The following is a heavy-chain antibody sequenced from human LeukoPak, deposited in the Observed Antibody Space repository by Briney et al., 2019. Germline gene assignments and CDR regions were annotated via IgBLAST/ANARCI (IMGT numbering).Heavy chain of an antibody. D-gene: IGHD3-10*01. CDR2: INHSGST. J-gene: IGHJ4*02. CDR3: ASRGYGSGSSY. CDR1: GGSFSGYY. Sequence: SETLSLTCAVYGGSFSGYYWSWIRQPPGKGLEWIGEINHSGSTNYNPSPKSRVTISVDTSKNQFSLKLSSVTAADTAVYYCASRGYGSGSSYWGQGTLVTVSS. V-gene: IGHV4-34*01.